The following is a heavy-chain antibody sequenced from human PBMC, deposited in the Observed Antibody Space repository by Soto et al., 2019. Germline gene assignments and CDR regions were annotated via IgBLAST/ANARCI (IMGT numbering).Heavy chain of an antibody. V-gene: IGHV3-9*01. J-gene: IGHJ5*02. CDR3: AKGIVGATINWFDP. Sequence: EVQLVESGGGLVQPGRSLRLSCAASGFTFDDYAMHWVRQAPGKGLEWVSGISWNSGSIGYAESVKGRFTISTDKAKHPRYPQMNSLRAEDTALYYCAKGIVGATINWFDPWGQGTLVTVSS. CDR2: ISWNSGSI. CDR1: GFTFDDYA. D-gene: IGHD1-26*01.